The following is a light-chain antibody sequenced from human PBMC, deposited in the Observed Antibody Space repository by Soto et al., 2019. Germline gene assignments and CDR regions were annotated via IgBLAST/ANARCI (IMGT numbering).Light chain of an antibody. J-gene: IGKJ3*01. CDR2: DAS. CDR3: QQYNNWLFT. Sequence: EIVMTQSPATLSVSPGERGTLSCRASQSVSSNLAWYQQRPGQAPRLLIYDASARATGIPARFSGSGSGTEFTLTISSLQSEDFAVYYCQQYNNWLFTFGPGTKVDIK. CDR1: QSVSSN. V-gene: IGKV3-15*01.